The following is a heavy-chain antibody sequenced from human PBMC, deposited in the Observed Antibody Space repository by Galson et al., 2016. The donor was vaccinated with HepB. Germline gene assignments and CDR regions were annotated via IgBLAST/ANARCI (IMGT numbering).Heavy chain of an antibody. V-gene: IGHV3-23*01. Sequence: SLRLSCAASGFSFSGYAMSWVRQAPGKGLEWVSGITSGGTTYYADSVKGRFTISRDNSKNMLYLQMKSLRDEDTAVYYCAKRPYSYGWHYGMDVWGQGTTVTVSS. CDR1: GFSFSGYA. D-gene: IGHD5-18*01. J-gene: IGHJ6*02. CDR2: ITSGGTT. CDR3: AKRPYSYGWHYGMDV.